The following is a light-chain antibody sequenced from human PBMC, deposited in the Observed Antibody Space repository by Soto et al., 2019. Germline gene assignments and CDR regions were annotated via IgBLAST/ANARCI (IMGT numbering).Light chain of an antibody. J-gene: IGKJ1*01. Sequence: DIQMTQSPSTLSGSVGDRVTITCRASQTISSWLAWYQQKPGKAPKLLIYKASTLKIGVPSRFSGGDAGEDFSPTICSRQADNFEGDFCHHYYGINGPSGKGTKVEPK. CDR3: HHYYGINGP. V-gene: IGKV1-5*03. CDR1: QTISSW. CDR2: KAS.